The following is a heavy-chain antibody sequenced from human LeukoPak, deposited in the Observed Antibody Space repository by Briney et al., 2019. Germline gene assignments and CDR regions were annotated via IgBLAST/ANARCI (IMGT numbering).Heavy chain of an antibody. CDR1: GFSIGNYG. J-gene: IGHJ4*02. Sequence: GTSLRLSCAVSGFSIGNYGMHWVRQAPDKGLEWVAMISHDGGARYYGDSVKGRLTISRDNSENTLYLQMISLRAEDTAVYYCAKDYKVRSGEPPIDYWGQGTLVTVSS. V-gene: IGHV3-30*18. D-gene: IGHD7-27*01. CDR2: ISHDGGAR. CDR3: AKDYKVRSGEPPIDY.